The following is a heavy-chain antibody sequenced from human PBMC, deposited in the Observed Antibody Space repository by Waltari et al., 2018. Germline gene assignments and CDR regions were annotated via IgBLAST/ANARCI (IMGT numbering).Heavy chain of an antibody. D-gene: IGHD2-15*01. CDR2: IIPIFGTA. Sequence: QVQLVQSGAELKKPVSAVKGSCKASGGTFSSYDISWLRQATGQRVEGMGGIIPIFGTATAAQKFPGRVTITADDSPTPAYMELSSLRSEDTPVYYCAGRRAFRGGSCYSSYGMDVWGQGTTVTVSS. CDR3: AGRRAFRGGSCYSSYGMDV. CDR1: GGTFSSYD. V-gene: IGHV1-69*01. J-gene: IGHJ6*02.